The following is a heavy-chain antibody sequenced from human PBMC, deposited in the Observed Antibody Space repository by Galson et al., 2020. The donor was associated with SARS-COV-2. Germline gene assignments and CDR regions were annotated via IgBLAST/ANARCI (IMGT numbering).Heavy chain of an antibody. D-gene: IGHD2-2*02. J-gene: IGHJ5*02. CDR3: ARGVLVPAAIPGCWFDP. CDR1: GGTFSSYA. Sequence: SVKVSCKASGGTFSSYAISWVRQAPGQGLEWMGGIIPIFGTANYAQKFQGRVTITADESTSTAYMELSSLRSEDTAVYYCARGVLVPAAIPGCWFDPWGQGTLVTVSS. CDR2: IIPIFGTA. V-gene: IGHV1-69*13.